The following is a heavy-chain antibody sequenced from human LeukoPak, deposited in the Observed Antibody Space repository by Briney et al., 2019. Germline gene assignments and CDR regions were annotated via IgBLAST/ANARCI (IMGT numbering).Heavy chain of an antibody. CDR1: GFTFSMYS. CDR3: VKERDRGIEVADDFDY. J-gene: IGHJ4*02. Sequence: GGSLRLSCEASGFTFSMYSMAWVRQAPGRGLEGGSVINDRGGYIQDADSVKGRFTISRDNSQNTLFLQMNSLRDDDTAVYYCVKERDRGIEVADDFDYWGQGTLVTVSS. V-gene: IGHV3-23*01. CDR2: INDRGGYI. D-gene: IGHD6-19*01.